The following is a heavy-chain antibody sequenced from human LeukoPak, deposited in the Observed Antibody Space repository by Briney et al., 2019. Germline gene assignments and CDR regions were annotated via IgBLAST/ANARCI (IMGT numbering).Heavy chain of an antibody. Sequence: GGSLRLSCAASGFTFSSYWMHWVRQLPGKGLVWVSRINSDGSITTYADSVKGRFTISRDDAKNSLYLQMNSLRAEDTAVHYCARRGVDRAVAYWGQGTLVTVSS. CDR2: INSDGSIT. D-gene: IGHD6-19*01. CDR1: GFTFSSYW. V-gene: IGHV3-74*01. J-gene: IGHJ4*02. CDR3: ARRGVDRAVAY.